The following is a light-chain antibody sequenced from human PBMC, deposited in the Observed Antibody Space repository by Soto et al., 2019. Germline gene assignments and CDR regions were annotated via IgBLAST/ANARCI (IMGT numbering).Light chain of an antibody. CDR3: CSYAGSYTYV. Sequence: QSALTQPRSVSGSPGQSVTISCTGTSSDVGDYNFDSWYQQHPGKAPKLVIYDVTKRPSGVPDRFSGSKSGNTASLTISGLQADDDADFYCCSYAGSYTYVFGTGTKLTVL. V-gene: IGLV2-11*01. J-gene: IGLJ1*01. CDR2: DVT. CDR1: SSDVGDYNF.